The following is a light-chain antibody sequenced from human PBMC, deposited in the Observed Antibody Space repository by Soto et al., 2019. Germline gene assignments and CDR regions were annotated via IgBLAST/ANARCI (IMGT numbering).Light chain of an antibody. Sequence: EIVLTQSPATLSLSPGERATLSCRASQSVSSYLAWYQQKPGQAPRLLIYGASNRATGIPARFSGSGSGTNFPLTISSLEPEDFGVYYCQQRSNWLTFGGGTKVEIK. J-gene: IGKJ4*01. CDR1: QSVSSY. V-gene: IGKV3-11*01. CDR2: GAS. CDR3: QQRSNWLT.